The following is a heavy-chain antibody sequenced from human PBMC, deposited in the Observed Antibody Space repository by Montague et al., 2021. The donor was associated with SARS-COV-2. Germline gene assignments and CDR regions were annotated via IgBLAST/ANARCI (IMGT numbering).Heavy chain of an antibody. J-gene: IGHJ4*02. CDR3: ASHPVWQQLIT. D-gene: IGHD6-13*01. V-gene: IGHV4-4*02. CDR2: IRHSGGS. CDR1: GASISNAFW. Sequence: SETLSLTCAVSGASISNAFWWSLVRQPPGKGLEWIAEIRHSGGSNYNPSLASRVTISLDYSKNQLSLMLISVAAANTAMYYCASHPVWQQLITWGQGTLVSVSS.